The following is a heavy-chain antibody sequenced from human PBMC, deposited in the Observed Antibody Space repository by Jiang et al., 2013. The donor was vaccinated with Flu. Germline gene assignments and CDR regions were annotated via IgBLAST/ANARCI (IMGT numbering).Heavy chain of an antibody. CDR2: IYPGDPDT. D-gene: IGHD3-22*01. CDR3: ARVGDSSGYSVYYYNGLDV. J-gene: IGHJ6*02. V-gene: IGHV5-51*03. Sequence: GAEVKKPGESLKISCKGSGYSFPNYWLGWVRQMPGKGLELMGIIYPGDPDTRYSPSFQGQVTISADKSISTAYLQWSSLKASDTAVYYCARVGDSSGYSVYYYNGLDVWGQGTTVTVSS. CDR1: GYSFPNYW.